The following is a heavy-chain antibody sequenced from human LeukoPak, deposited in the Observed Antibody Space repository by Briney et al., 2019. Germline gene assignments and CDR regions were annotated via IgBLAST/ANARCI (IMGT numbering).Heavy chain of an antibody. J-gene: IGHJ6*03. Sequence: GASVKVSCKASGYTFTRYGFTWVRQAPGQGLEWMGWISAYNGNTNYAQKFQGRVTMTEDTSTDTAYMELSSLRSEDTAVYYCATSGFPVTHSSSWPPVYYMDVWGKGTTVTIS. CDR3: ATSGFPVTHSSSWPPVYYMDV. CDR1: GYTFTRYG. D-gene: IGHD6-13*01. V-gene: IGHV1-18*01. CDR2: ISAYNGNT.